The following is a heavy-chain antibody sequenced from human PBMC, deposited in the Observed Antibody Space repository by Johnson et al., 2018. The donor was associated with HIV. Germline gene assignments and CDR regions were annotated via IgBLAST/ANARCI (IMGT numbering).Heavy chain of an antibody. J-gene: IGHJ3*02. CDR3: ARDWAAVGRVGGMDAFDI. Sequence: VQLVESGGGSVKPGGSLRLSCAASGFTFDDYGMSWVRQAPGKGLEWVSGINWNGGSTGYADSVKGRFTISRDNAKNSLYLQMNSLRAEDTALYYCARDWAAVGRVGGMDAFDIWGQGTMVTVSS. CDR1: GFTFDDYG. D-gene: IGHD6-13*01. CDR2: INWNGGST. V-gene: IGHV3-20*04.